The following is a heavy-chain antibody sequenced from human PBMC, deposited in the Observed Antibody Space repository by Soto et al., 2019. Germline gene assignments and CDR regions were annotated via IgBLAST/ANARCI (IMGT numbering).Heavy chain of an antibody. J-gene: IGHJ4*02. Sequence: QVQLVQSGAEVKKPGSSVKVSCKASGGTFSSYAISWVRQAPGQGLEWMGGIIPIFGTANYEQKFQGRVTITADESTSTADMELSSLRSEATSVYYCESRWLPRDYWGQGTLVTVSS. D-gene: IGHD5-12*01. CDR3: ESRWLPRDY. CDR1: GGTFSSYA. CDR2: IIPIFGTA. V-gene: IGHV1-69*01.